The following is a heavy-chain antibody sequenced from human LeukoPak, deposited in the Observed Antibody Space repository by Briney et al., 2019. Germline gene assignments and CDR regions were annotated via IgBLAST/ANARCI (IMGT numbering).Heavy chain of an antibody. CDR2: ISANSGNT. J-gene: IGHJ4*02. D-gene: IGHD1-1*01. CDR1: GVAFSNYV. CDR3: ARWGTTGTTGDY. V-gene: IGHV3-23*01. Sequence: GGSLRLSCAASGVAFSNYVMNWVRQAPGKGLEWVSGISANSGNTYYADSVKGRFTISRDNSKSTLFLQMNSLRAEDTAVYYCARWGTTGTTGDYWGQGTLVTVSS.